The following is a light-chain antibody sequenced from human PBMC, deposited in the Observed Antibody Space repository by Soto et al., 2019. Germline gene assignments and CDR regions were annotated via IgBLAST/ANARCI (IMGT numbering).Light chain of an antibody. V-gene: IGKV1-5*03. J-gene: IGKJ1*01. Sequence: IQMTQSPPTLSASVGDTVTITCRSSESIYSWLAWYKQKPGKAPQLLIYKTSTLQGGVPSRFSGSGSGAEYAHTISSLQPDDFANDYCQEYNTNSRTFGQGTRVENK. CDR3: QEYNTNSRT. CDR1: ESIYSW. CDR2: KTS.